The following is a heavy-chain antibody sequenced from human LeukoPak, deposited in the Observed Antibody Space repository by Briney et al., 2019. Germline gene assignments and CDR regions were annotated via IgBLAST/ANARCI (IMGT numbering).Heavy chain of an antibody. CDR1: GFTFGSYW. Sequence: GGSLRLSCAASGFTFGSYWMSWVRQAPGKGLEWVAFIRYDGSNKCYADSVKGRFTISRDNSKNTLYLQMNSLRAEDTAVYYCAKDLSYWGQGTLVTVSS. V-gene: IGHV3-30*02. CDR2: IRYDGSNK. CDR3: AKDLSY. J-gene: IGHJ4*02.